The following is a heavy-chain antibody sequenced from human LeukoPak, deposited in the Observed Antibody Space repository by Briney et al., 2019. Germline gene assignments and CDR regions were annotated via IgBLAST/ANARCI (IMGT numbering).Heavy chain of an antibody. CDR3: AKAGAAALFRWDYYMDV. CDR2: ISWDGGST. CDR1: GFTFDDYT. J-gene: IGHJ6*03. Sequence: GGSLRLSCAASGFTFDDYTMHWVRQAPGKGLEWVSLISWDGGSTYYADSVKGRFTISRDNSKNSLYLQMNSLRTEDTALYYCAKAGAAALFRWDYYMDVWGKGTTVTVSS. D-gene: IGHD6-13*01. V-gene: IGHV3-43*01.